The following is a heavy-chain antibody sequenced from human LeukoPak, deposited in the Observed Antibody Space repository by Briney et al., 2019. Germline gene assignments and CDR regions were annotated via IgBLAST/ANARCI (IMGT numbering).Heavy chain of an antibody. V-gene: IGHV4-30-2*01. J-gene: IGHJ3*02. CDR1: GGSISSGGYY. D-gene: IGHD1-14*01. CDR2: IYHSGST. CDR3: ARDSEVGIGDAFDI. Sequence: SETLSLTCTVSGGSISSGGYYWSWIRQPPGKGLEWIGYIYHSGSTYYNPSLKSRVTTSVDRSKNQFSLKLSSVTAADTAVYYCARDSEVGIGDAFDIWGQGTMVTVSS.